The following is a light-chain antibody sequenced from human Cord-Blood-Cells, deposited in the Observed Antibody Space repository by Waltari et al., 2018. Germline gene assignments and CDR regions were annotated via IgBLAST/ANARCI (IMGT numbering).Light chain of an antibody. V-gene: IGKV3-20*01. CDR2: GAS. CDR1: QSVSSSY. Sequence: ELELTQSPATLSLSPGDRATLSCRASQSVSSSYLAWYQQKPGQAPRLLIYGASSRATGIPDRFSGSGSGTDFTLTISRLEPEDCAVYYCQQYGSSPWTFGQGTKVEIK. J-gene: IGKJ1*01. CDR3: QQYGSSPWT.